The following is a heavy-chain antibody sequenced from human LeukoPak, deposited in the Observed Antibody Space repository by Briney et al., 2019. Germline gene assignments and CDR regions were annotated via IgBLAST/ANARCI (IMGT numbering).Heavy chain of an antibody. CDR2: IYYSGST. CDR3: ARDSTVTTLFDY. D-gene: IGHD4-11*01. V-gene: IGHV4-30-4*08. CDR1: GGSISSGDYY. Sequence: SETLSLTCTVSGGSISSGDYYWSWIRQPPGKGLEWIGYIYYSGSTYYNPSLKSRVTISVDTSKNQFSLKLSSVTAADTVVYYCARDSTVTTLFDYWGQGTLVTVPS. J-gene: IGHJ4*02.